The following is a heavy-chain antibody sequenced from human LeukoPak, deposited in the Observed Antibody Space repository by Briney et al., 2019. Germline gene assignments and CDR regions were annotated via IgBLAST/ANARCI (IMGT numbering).Heavy chain of an antibody. D-gene: IGHD3-3*01. CDR1: GYTFTSYA. J-gene: IGHJ5*02. V-gene: IGHV1-3*01. CDR3: AKWLIFGVVMRGAHNWFDP. Sequence: GASVKVSCKASGYTFTSYAMHWVRQAPGQRLEWMGWINAGNGNTKYSQKFQGRVTITRDTSASTAYMELSSLRSEDTAVYYCAKWLIFGVVMRGAHNWFDPWGQGTLVTVSS. CDR2: INAGNGNT.